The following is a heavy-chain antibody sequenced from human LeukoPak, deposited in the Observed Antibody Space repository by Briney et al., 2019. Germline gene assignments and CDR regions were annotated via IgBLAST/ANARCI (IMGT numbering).Heavy chain of an antibody. Sequence: GGSLRLSCAASGFTFSSSWMTWVRQAPGKGLEWVANIKQDGNEKYYADSVKGRFTISRDNSKNSLYLRMNSLRAEDTAVYYCVKDRVWLYYWGQGTLVTVSS. J-gene: IGHJ4*02. CDR2: IKQDGNEK. CDR1: GFTFSSSW. V-gene: IGHV3-7*03. D-gene: IGHD3-10*01. CDR3: VKDRVWLYY.